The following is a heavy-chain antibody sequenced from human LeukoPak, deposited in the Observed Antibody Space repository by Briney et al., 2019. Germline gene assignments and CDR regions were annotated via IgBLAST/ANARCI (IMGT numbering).Heavy chain of an antibody. D-gene: IGHD1-26*01. CDR1: GGSFSGYY. CDR3: AIGVEPTTAAFDF. J-gene: IGHJ3*01. V-gene: IGHV4-34*01. CDR2: INHSGST. Sequence: SETLSLTCAVYGGSFSGYYWSWIRQSPGKGLEWIGEINHSGSTNQNPSLKSRVTISIDTSKNQFSLKLSSVTAADTAVYYCAIGVEPTTAAFDFWGQGTMVTVSS.